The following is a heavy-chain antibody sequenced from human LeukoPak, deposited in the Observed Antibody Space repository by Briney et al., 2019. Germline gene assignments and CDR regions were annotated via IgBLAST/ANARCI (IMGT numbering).Heavy chain of an antibody. V-gene: IGHV3-30*18. CDR1: GFTFSSYG. D-gene: IGHD1-26*01. Sequence: PGGSLRLSCAASGFTFSSYGMHWVRQAPGKGLEWVAVISYDGSNKYYADSVKGRFTTSRDNSKNTLYLQMNSLRAEDTAVYYCAKDRRELLYYFDYWGQGTLVTASS. J-gene: IGHJ4*02. CDR3: AKDRRELLYYFDY. CDR2: ISYDGSNK.